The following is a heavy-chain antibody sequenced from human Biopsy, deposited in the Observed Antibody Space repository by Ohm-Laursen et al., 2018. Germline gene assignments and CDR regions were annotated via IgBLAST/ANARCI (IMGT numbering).Heavy chain of an antibody. J-gene: IGHJ5*02. Sequence: VASVKVSCKASGYSFTKYYINWVRQAPGQGLEWMGGIIGIFRTAHYAQKFQGRVTITADEFMSTAYMELSSLRSEDTAVYYCARGGGYNWNNGWFDPWGQGTLVTVSS. CDR1: GYSFTKYY. CDR2: IIGIFRTA. D-gene: IGHD1/OR15-1a*01. CDR3: ARGGGYNWNNGWFDP. V-gene: IGHV1-69*13.